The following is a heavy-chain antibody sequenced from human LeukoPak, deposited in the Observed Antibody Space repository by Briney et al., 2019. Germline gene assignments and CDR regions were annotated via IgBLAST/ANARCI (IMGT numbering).Heavy chain of an antibody. V-gene: IGHV1-2*02. CDR1: GYTFTGYY. Sequence: ASVRVSCKASGYTFTGYYMHWVRQAPGQGLEWMGWINPKTGGTNYAQKFQGRVTMTRDTSISTAYMELSRLRSDDTAVYYCARALRFLEWLSRWDYYNYMGVWGTGSTVTVSS. D-gene: IGHD3-3*01. CDR3: ARALRFLEWLSRWDYYNYMGV. CDR2: INPKTGGT. J-gene: IGHJ6*03.